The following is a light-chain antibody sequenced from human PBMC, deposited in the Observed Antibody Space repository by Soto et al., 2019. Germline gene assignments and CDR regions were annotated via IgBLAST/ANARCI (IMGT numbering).Light chain of an antibody. CDR3: HQYGRTWT. CDR1: QSVSSNH. V-gene: IGKV3-20*01. J-gene: IGKJ1*01. CDR2: DAS. Sequence: EIVLTQSPGTLSLAPGERATLSCRASQSVSSNHLAWYQQKPGQSPRLLIYDASSRATGIPDRFSGSGSGTDFTLTISRLEPEDFAVYFCHQYGRTWTFGQGTKVEIK.